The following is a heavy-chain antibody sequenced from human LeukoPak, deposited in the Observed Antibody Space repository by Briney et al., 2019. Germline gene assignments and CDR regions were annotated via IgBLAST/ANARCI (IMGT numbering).Heavy chain of an antibody. J-gene: IGHJ4*02. CDR2: LYSDGNT. CDR3: ARGVEPLAANTLAY. V-gene: IGHV3-53*01. CDR1: GFTVITND. Sequence: PGGSQRLSCAASGFTVITNDMTWVRQAPGKGLEWVSVLYSDGNTKYADSVQGRFTISRDNSKNTLYLEMNSLSPDGTAVYYCARGVEPLAANTLAYWGQGTLVTVSS. D-gene: IGHD1-14*01.